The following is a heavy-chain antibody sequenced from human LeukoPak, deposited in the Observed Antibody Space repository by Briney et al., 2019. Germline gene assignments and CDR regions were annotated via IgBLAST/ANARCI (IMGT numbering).Heavy chain of an antibody. J-gene: IGHJ4*02. Sequence: SETLSLTCTVSGDSISSSYWGWIRQPAGKGLEWIGRIHTSGSTYYSPSLKSRVTMSVDTSTNQFSLKLSSVTAADTAMYYCARVRLGRGPDYWGQGTLVTVSS. CDR2: IHTSGST. CDR1: GDSISSSY. D-gene: IGHD6-19*01. CDR3: ARVRLGRGPDY. V-gene: IGHV4-4*07.